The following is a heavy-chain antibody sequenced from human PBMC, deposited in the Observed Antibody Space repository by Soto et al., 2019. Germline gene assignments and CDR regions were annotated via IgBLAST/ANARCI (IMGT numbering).Heavy chain of an antibody. D-gene: IGHD3-10*01. J-gene: IGHJ4*02. CDR3: AKVRRFGELRSLY. V-gene: IGHV3-23*01. CDR2: IGVSGDTT. Sequence: GGSLRLSCAASGFTFSSYAMSWVRQAPGKGLEWVSAIGVSGDTTYYADSVKGRFTISRDNSKNTLYLQMGSLRAEETAVYYCAKVRRFGELRSLYWGQGTLVTVSS. CDR1: GFTFSSYA.